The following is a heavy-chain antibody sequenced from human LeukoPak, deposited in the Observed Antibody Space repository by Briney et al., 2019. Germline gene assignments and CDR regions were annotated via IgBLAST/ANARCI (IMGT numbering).Heavy chain of an antibody. CDR2: VSGSGGST. CDR1: GFTFDSYA. Sequence: GGSLRLSCAASGFTFDSYAMSWVRQAPGKGLEWVSAVSGSGGSTYYADSVKGRFTISRDNSKNTLYLQMSSLRVEDTAVYYCAMGAIVATIDYWGQGTLVTVSS. V-gene: IGHV3-23*01. CDR3: AMGAIVATIDY. D-gene: IGHD5-12*01. J-gene: IGHJ4*02.